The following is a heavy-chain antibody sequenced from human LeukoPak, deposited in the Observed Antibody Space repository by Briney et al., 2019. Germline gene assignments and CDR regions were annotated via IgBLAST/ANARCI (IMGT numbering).Heavy chain of an antibody. Sequence: SETLSLTCTVSGGSISSSSYYWGWIRQPPGTGLEWIGSIYYSGSTYYNPSLKSRVTISVDTSKNQFSLKLSSLTAADTAVYYCASARYSYYYMDVWGKGTTVTISS. CDR2: IYYSGST. V-gene: IGHV4-39*07. J-gene: IGHJ6*03. CDR1: GGSISSSSYY. CDR3: ASARYSYYYMDV.